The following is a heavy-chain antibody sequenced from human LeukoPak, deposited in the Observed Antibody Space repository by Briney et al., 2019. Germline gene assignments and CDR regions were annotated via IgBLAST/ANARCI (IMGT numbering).Heavy chain of an antibody. CDR3: ARDRGGLGYCSSTSCDPPGYYFDY. CDR1: GYTFTSHA. Sequence: ASVKVSCKASGYTFTSHAVHWVRQAPGQRLEWMGWINAGNGNTKYSQKFQGRVTITRDTSASTAYMELSSLRSEDTAVYYCARDRGGLGYCSSTSCDPPGYYFDYWGQGTLVTVSS. V-gene: IGHV1-3*01. CDR2: INAGNGNT. D-gene: IGHD2-2*01. J-gene: IGHJ4*02.